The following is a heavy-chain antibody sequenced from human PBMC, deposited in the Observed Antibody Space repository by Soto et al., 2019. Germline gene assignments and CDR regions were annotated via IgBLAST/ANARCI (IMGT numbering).Heavy chain of an antibody. CDR1: GFTVSSNC. V-gene: IGHV3-53*01. CDR3: ASAKGHYYGMDV. CDR2: IYSDGST. J-gene: IGHJ6*02. Sequence: PGGSLRLSCAASGFTVSSNCMSWVRQAPAKGLECVSVIYSDGSTYYADSVKGRFTIFSDNSKNTLFLQMNSLRAEDTAVYYCASAKGHYYGMDVWGQGTTVTVSS.